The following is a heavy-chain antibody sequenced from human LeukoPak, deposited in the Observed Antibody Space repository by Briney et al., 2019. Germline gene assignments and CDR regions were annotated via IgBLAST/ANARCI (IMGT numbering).Heavy chain of an antibody. CDR3: ARVGYCGGDCYPFDY. CDR2: INHSGST. Sequence: SETLSLTCTVSGGSISSYYWSWIRQPPGKGLEWIGEINHSGSTNYNPSLKSRVTISVDTSKNQFSLKLSSVTAADTAVYYCARVGYCGGDCYPFDYWGQGTLTTISS. V-gene: IGHV4-34*01. D-gene: IGHD2-21*02. CDR1: GGSISSYY. J-gene: IGHJ4*02.